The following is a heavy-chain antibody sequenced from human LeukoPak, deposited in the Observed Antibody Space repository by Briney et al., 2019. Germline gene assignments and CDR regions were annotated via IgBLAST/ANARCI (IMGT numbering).Heavy chain of an antibody. J-gene: IGHJ4*02. CDR1: GFTFSSYE. V-gene: IGHV3-48*03. Sequence: GGSLRLSCAASGFTFSSYEMHWVRQPPGKGLEWVSYISSSDSTIYYADSVKGRFTISRDNAKNSLYLQMNSLRAEDTAVYYCATAGDGSDSSFDYWGQGTLVTVSS. CDR2: ISSSDSTI. CDR3: ATAGDGSDSSFDY. D-gene: IGHD2-21*01.